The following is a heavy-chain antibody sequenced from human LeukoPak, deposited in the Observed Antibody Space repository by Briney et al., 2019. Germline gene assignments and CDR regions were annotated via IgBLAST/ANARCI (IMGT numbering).Heavy chain of an antibody. CDR3: ASSLAVAGIVDY. J-gene: IGHJ4*02. Sequence: SETLSLTCAVYGVSFSGYYWSWIRQPPGKGLEWIGEINHSGSTNYNPSLKSRVTISVDTSKNQFSLKLSSVTAADTAVYYCASSLAVAGIVDYWGQGTLVTVSS. CDR2: INHSGST. CDR1: GVSFSGYY. V-gene: IGHV4-34*01. D-gene: IGHD6-19*01.